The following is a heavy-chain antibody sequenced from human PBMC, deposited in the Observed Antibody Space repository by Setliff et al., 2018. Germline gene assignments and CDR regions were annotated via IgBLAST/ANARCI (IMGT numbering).Heavy chain of an antibody. CDR1: GDAITSGSYY. J-gene: IGHJ4*02. CDR2: IYTRGST. V-gene: IGHV4-61*09. D-gene: IGHD3-10*01. CDR3: AKATGFGELFI. Sequence: SETLSLTCTVSGDAITSGSYYWSWVRQPAGQGLEWIGQIYTRGSTNENPSLKSRVTISVDTSKNQVSLRLTSVTAADTAIYYCAKATGFGELFIWGQGTLVTVSS.